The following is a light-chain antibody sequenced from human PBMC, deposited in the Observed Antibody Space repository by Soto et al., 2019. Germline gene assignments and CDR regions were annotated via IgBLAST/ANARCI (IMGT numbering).Light chain of an antibody. CDR1: QSVSSSF. CDR2: GAS. CDR3: QQYFEWPPMT. J-gene: IGKJ1*01. V-gene: IGKV3-20*01. Sequence: EIVLTQSPDTLSLSPWERATLSFRSSQSVSSSFLAWYQQKPGQAPRLLIYGASSRATGIPDRFRGSGSGTEFTLTISSLRSEDSAIYYCQQYFEWPPMTFGQGTKVDIK.